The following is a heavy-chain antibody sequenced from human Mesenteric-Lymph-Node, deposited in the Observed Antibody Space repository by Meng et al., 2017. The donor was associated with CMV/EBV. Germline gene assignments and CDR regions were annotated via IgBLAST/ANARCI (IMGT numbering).Heavy chain of an antibody. D-gene: IGHD2-21*01. CDR1: GFTFSSYW. CDR3: VRGGSTYYGY. CDR2: IYSDRSST. V-gene: IGHV3-74*01. Sequence: GGSLRLSCAASGFTFSSYWMHWVRQAPGKGLVWVSRIYSDRSSTNYADSVKGRFNISRDNAKNTLFLQMNNLRGEDTAVYYCVRGGSTYYGYWGQGSLVTVSS. J-gene: IGHJ4*02.